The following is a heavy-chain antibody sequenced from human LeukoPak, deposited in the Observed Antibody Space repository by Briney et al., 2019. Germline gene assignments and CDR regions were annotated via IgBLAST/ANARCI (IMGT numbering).Heavy chain of an antibody. V-gene: IGHV4-59*01. D-gene: IGHD5-18*01. Sequence: SETLSLTCTVSGGSISSYYWSWIRQPPGRGLEWIGYIYYNGGTNYNPSLRSRVTISVDTSKNHFSLRLSSVTAADTAMYYCARAGGVDTAMDANFDYWGQGTLVTVSS. CDR3: ARAGGVDTAMDANFDY. J-gene: IGHJ4*02. CDR2: IYYNGGT. CDR1: GGSISSYY.